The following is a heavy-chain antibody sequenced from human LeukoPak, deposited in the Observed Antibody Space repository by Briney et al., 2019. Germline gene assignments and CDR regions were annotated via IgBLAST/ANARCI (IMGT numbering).Heavy chain of an antibody. D-gene: IGHD3-9*01. V-gene: IGHV3-74*01. CDR1: GFTFSRYY. Sequence: PGGSLRLSCAASGFTFSRYYMHWVRQAPGKGLVWVSRINSDGSGTTYADSVKGRFTVSRDNAKNTLYLQMNSLRAEDTAVYYCAKEGSRYFDWLLWGQGTLVTVSS. CDR3: AKEGSRYFDWLL. CDR2: INSDGSGT. J-gene: IGHJ4*02.